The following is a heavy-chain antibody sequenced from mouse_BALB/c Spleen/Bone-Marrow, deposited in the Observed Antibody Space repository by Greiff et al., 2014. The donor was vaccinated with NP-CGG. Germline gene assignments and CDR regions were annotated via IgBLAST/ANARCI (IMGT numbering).Heavy chain of an antibody. V-gene: IGHV1S81*02. J-gene: IGHJ4*01. CDR2: INPSNGGT. Sequence: QVQLKESGAELVKPGASVKLSCKASGYTLTSYYIYWVKKRPGQGLEWIGEINPSNGGTNFNEKSKSKATLTVDKSSSTAYMQLSSLTSEDSAVYYCTRSRRAMDYWGQGTSVTVSS. CDR1: GYTLTSYY. D-gene: IGHD2-12*01. CDR3: TRSRRAMDY.